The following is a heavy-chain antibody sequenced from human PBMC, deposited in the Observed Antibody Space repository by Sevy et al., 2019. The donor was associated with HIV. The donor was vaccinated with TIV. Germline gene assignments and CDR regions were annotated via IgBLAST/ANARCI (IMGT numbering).Heavy chain of an antibody. D-gene: IGHD5-12*01. CDR2: INPNSGGT. V-gene: IGHV1-2*02. CDR1: GYTFTGYY. J-gene: IGHJ4*02. CDR3: ARSGWLRFAGGVRY. Sequence: ASVKVSCKASGYTFTGYYMHWVRQAPGQGLEWMGWINPNSGGTNYAQKFQGRVTMTRDTSISTAYMELSRLRSDDTAVYYCARSGWLRFAGGVRYCGQGTLVTVSS.